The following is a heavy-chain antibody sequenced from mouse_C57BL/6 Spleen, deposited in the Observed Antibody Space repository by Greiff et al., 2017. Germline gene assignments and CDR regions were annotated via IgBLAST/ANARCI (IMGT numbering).Heavy chain of an antibody. D-gene: IGHD2-1*01. CDR3: ARSRVYYGNYGWYFDV. V-gene: IGHV1-52*01. Sequence: QVQLQQPGAELVRPGSSVKLSCKASGYTFTSYWMHWVKQRPIQGLEWIGNIDPSDSETHYNQKFKDKATLTVDKSSSTAYMQLSSLTSEDSAVXYCARSRVYYGNYGWYFDVWGTGTTVTVSS. J-gene: IGHJ1*03. CDR1: GYTFTSYW. CDR2: IDPSDSET.